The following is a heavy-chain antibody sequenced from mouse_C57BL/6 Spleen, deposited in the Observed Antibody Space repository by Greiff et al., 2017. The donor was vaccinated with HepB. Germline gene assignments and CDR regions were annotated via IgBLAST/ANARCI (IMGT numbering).Heavy chain of an antibody. Sequence: QVQLQQPGAELVKPGASVKLSCKASGYTFTSYWMHWVKQRPGQGLEWIGRIDPNSGGTKYNEKFKSKATLTVDKPSSTAYMQLSSLTSEDSAVYYCARAWVYGSSFDFDYWGQGTTLTVSS. J-gene: IGHJ2*01. D-gene: IGHD1-1*01. V-gene: IGHV1-72*01. CDR3: ARAWVYGSSFDFDY. CDR1: GYTFTSYW. CDR2: IDPNSGGT.